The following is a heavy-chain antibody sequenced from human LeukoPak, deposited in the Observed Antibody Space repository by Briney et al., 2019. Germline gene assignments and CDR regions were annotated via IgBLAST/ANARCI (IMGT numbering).Heavy chain of an antibody. CDR1: GGSISSYY. CDR3: ARVGSTSFNWFDP. CDR2: IYYSGST. V-gene: IGHV4-59*01. D-gene: IGHD2-2*01. J-gene: IGHJ5*02. Sequence: PSETLSLTCTVSGGSISSYYWSWIRQPPGKGLEWIGYIYYSGSTNYNPSLKSRVTISVDTSKNQLSLKLSSVTAADTAVYYCARVGSTSFNWFDPWGQGTLVTVSS.